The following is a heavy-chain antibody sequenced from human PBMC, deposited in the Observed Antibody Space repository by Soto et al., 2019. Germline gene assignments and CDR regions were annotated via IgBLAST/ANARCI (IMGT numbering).Heavy chain of an antibody. CDR2: INIGNGNT. D-gene: IGHD2-15*01. J-gene: IGHJ5*02. Sequence: ASVKVSCKASGYTFTYYPIHWVRQAPGQRLEWMGWINIGNGNTASSQKFQDRVAITRETSASTAYMELTSLRSEDTAVYYCAREPLCGGRCYDNYFDPWGQGTLVTVSS. V-gene: IGHV1-3*04. CDR1: GYTFTYYP. CDR3: AREPLCGGRCYDNYFDP.